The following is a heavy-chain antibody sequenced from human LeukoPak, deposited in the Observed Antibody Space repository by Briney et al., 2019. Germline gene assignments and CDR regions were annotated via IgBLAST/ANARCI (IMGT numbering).Heavy chain of an antibody. D-gene: IGHD6-19*01. CDR1: GYTFTGYD. Sequence: GASVKVSCKASGYTFTGYDMHWVRQAPGQGLEWMGWINPNSGGTNYAQKFQGRVTMTRDTSISTAYMELSRLRSDVTAVYYCARIRAVAGRELGYWGQGTLVTVSS. V-gene: IGHV1-2*02. CDR2: INPNSGGT. J-gene: IGHJ4*02. CDR3: ARIRAVAGRELGY.